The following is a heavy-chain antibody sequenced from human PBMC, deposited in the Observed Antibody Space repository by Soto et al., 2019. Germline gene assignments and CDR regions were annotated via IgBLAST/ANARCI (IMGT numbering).Heavy chain of an antibody. CDR2: IIPIFGTA. CDR1: GGTFSSYA. D-gene: IGHD2-2*01. CDR3: ARAETPAAMLDYYYYGMDV. V-gene: IGHV1-69*13. J-gene: IGHJ6*02. Sequence: ASVKVSCKASGGTFSSYAISWVRQAPGQGLEWMGGIIPIFGTANYAQKFQGRVTITADESTSTAYMELSSLRSEDTAVYYCARAETPAAMLDYYYYGMDVWGQGTTVTVSS.